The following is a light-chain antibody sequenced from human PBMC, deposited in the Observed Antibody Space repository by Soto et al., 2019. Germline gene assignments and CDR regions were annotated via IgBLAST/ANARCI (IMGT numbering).Light chain of an antibody. CDR1: SSDVGGYNY. CDR3: SSYTISSTLYV. Sequence: QSALTQPASVSGSPGQSITISCTGTSSDVGGYNYVCWYKQHPGKAPQLMIYEVTNRPSGVSDRFSGSKSGNTASLTISGLQAEDEADYYCSSYTISSTLYVFGTGPKVTVL. CDR2: EVT. J-gene: IGLJ1*01. V-gene: IGLV2-14*01.